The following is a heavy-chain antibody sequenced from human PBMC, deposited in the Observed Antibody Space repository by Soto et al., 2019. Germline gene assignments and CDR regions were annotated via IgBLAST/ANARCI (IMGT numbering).Heavy chain of an antibody. Sequence: PSETLSLTCAVYGGSFSGYYWSWIRQPPGKGLEWIGEINHSGSTNYNPSLKSRVTISVDTSKNQFSLKLSSVTAADTAVYYCARVTSLLHGYRSGWYRTVDWYTLWGQGTLATVSA. V-gene: IGHV4-34*01. D-gene: IGHD6-13*01. CDR3: ARVTSLLHGYRSGWYRTVDWYTL. CDR2: INHSGST. CDR1: GGSFSGYY. J-gene: IGHJ4*02.